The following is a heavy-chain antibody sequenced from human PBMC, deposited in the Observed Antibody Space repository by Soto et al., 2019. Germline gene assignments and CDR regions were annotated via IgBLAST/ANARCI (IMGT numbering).Heavy chain of an antibody. CDR3: ARDPSIVATMGSIYYYYGMDV. CDR1: RFAFSTYW. Sequence: GGSLRLSCATSRFAFSTYWMTWVLQAPGKGLEWVANIKQDGSEKYYVDSVKGRFTISRDNAKNSLYLQMNSLRAEDTAVYYCARDPSIVATMGSIYYYYGMDVWGQGT. J-gene: IGHJ6*02. V-gene: IGHV3-7*01. CDR2: IKQDGSEK. D-gene: IGHD5-12*01.